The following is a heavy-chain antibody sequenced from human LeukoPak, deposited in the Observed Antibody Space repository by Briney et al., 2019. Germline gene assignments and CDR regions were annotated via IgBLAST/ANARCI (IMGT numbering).Heavy chain of an antibody. V-gene: IGHV3-48*01. CDR3: ARGGFGEFPFDY. D-gene: IGHD3-10*01. CDR2: ITSDSDTI. Sequence: GGSLRLSCAVSGFSSYTFGMSWVRQAPGKGLEWISYITSDSDTIYIADSVRGRCTISRDNAKRSLYLQIDSLRVEDSALYYCARGGFGEFPFDYWGQGTLVTVSP. CDR1: GFSSYTFG. J-gene: IGHJ4*02.